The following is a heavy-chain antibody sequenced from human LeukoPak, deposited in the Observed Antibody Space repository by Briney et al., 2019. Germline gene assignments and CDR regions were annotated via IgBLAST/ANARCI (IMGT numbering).Heavy chain of an antibody. V-gene: IGHV4-59*08. D-gene: IGHD3-16*02. CDR2: IHYSGST. J-gene: IGHJ4*02. CDR3: ARHGDRGVNVTTPLEY. CDR1: GGSISTYY. Sequence: SETLSLTCTVSGGSISTYYWSWLRQPPGKGLEWIGFIHYSGSTNSNPSLRSRVTISVDTSKNELSLKLTSVTAADSAVYYCARHGDRGVNVTTPLEYWGQGNLVTVSS.